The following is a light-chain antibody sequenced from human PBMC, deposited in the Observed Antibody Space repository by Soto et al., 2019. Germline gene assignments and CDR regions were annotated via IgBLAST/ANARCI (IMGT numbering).Light chain of an antibody. CDR1: SSDFGIYNY. CDR2: DVS. CDR3: CSYTTSNTRQIV. Sequence: QSVLTQPASVSGSPGQSITFLCTGTSSDFGIYNYVSWYQHHPGKAPKLMIYDVSNRPSGVSNRFSGSKSGNTASLTISGLQPEDEADYYCCSYTTSNTRQIVFGTGTKVTVL. J-gene: IGLJ1*01. V-gene: IGLV2-14*03.